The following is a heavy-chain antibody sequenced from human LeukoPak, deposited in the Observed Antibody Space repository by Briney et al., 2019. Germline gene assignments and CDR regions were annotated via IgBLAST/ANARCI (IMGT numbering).Heavy chain of an antibody. D-gene: IGHD4-17*01. CDR3: ARDTDYGGLDY. CDR1: GFTVSSNY. CDR2: IYSGGST. J-gene: IGHJ4*02. Sequence: GGSLRLSCAASGFTVSSNYMSWVRQAPGKGLEWVSAIYSGGSTYYADSVKGRFTISRDNSKNTLYLQMNSLRAEDTAVYYCARDTDYGGLDYWGQGTLVTVSS. V-gene: IGHV3-66*01.